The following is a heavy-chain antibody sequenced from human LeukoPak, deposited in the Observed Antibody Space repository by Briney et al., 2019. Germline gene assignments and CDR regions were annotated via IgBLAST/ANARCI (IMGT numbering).Heavy chain of an antibody. D-gene: IGHD6-13*01. CDR1: GGSISSGGYY. J-gene: IGHJ3*02. CDR3: ARVGRLGIAAAGGIAFDI. Sequence: PSETLSLTCTVSGGSISSGGYYWSWIRQHPGKGLEWIGYIYYSGSTYYNPSPKSRVTISVDTSKNQFSLKLSSVTAADTAVHYCARVGRLGIAAAGGIAFDIWGQGTMVTVSS. V-gene: IGHV4-31*03. CDR2: IYYSGST.